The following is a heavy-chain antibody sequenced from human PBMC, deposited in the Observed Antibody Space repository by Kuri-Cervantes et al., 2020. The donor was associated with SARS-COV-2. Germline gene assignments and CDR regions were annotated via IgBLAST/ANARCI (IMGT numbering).Heavy chain of an antibody. CDR1: GFSLSTSGVG. D-gene: IGHD3-3*01. J-gene: IGHJ5*02. CDR2: IYWNDDK. Sequence: SGPTLVKPTQTLTLTCTFSGFSLSTSGVGVGWIRQPPGKALEWLALIYWNDDKRYSPSLKSRLTITKDTSKNQVALTMTNMDPVDTATYYCAHTPIRFLEWDNWFDPWGQGTLVTVSS. V-gene: IGHV2-5*01. CDR3: AHTPIRFLEWDNWFDP.